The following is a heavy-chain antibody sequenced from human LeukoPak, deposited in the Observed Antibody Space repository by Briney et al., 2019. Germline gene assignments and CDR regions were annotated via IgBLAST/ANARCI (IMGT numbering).Heavy chain of an antibody. CDR1: GGTFSSYA. CDR3: ARPELRYFDWGTDAFDI. J-gene: IGHJ3*02. CDR2: IIPIFGTA. Sequence: SVKVSCKASGGTFSSYAISWVRQAPGQGLEWMGGIIPIFGTANYAQKFQGRVTITADESTSTAYMELSSLRSEDTAVYYCARPELRYFDWGTDAFDIWGQGTMVTVSS. V-gene: IGHV1-69*01. D-gene: IGHD3-9*01.